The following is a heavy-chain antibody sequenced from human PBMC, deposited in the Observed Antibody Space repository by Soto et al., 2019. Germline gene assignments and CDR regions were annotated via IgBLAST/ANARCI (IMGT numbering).Heavy chain of an antibody. Sequence: PGGSLRLSCAASGFSFSGYYMSWVRQAQGKGLEWVANVNEDGSEKYYVDSVKGRFTVSRDNDKNSLYLQMTSVRAEDTAVYYCGKWGGAVSDYWGQGTPVTVSS. J-gene: IGHJ4*02. V-gene: IGHV3-7*01. CDR3: GKWGGAVSDY. CDR1: GFSFSGYY. D-gene: IGHD1-26*01. CDR2: VNEDGSEK.